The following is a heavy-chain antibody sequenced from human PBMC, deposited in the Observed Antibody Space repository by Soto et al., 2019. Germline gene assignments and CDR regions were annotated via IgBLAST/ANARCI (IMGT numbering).Heavy chain of an antibody. CDR2: ISYSGST. D-gene: IGHD2-8*01. CDR3: ARSAQWDGFDP. CDR1: AGSISTFNYY. V-gene: IGHV4-31*03. J-gene: IGHJ3*01. Sequence: QVQLRESGPGLVRPSQTLSLTCTVSAGSISTFNYYWSWIRQHPEKGLEWIGYISYSGSTFYHSSLKSRVTISLDTSKKQFSLTLTSVTAADTAVYYCARSAQWDGFDPWGQGTMVTVSS.